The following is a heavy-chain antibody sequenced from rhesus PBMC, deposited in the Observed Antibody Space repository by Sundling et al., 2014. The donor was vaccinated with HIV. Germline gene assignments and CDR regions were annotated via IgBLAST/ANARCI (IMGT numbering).Heavy chain of an antibody. CDR2: INGNSGST. CDR3: ARSYDKYEYFEF. J-gene: IGHJ1*01. D-gene: IGHD4-35*01. Sequence: QVQLQESGPGLVKPSETLSLTCTVSGASISSYWWSWMRQPPGKGLEWIGEINGNSGSTNYNPSLKSRVTISTDTSKNQFSLKVSSVTAADTAVYYCARSYDKYEYFEFWGQGALVTVSS. V-gene: IGHV4-80*01. CDR1: GASISSYW.